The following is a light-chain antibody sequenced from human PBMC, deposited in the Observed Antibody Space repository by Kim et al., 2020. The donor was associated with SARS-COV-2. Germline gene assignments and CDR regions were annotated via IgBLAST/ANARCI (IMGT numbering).Light chain of an antibody. CDR3: PQSYGTPPT. V-gene: IGKV1-39*01. CDR1: QSITVY. CDR2: AAS. J-gene: IGKJ2*01. Sequence: DIQMTQSPSSLSASVGDRVTITCRASQSITVYLNWFQQKPGKAPNLLIFAASSLQSGVPSRFTGSGSGTDFTLTISSLQPDDFATYYCPQSYGTPPTFGQGTKVDIK.